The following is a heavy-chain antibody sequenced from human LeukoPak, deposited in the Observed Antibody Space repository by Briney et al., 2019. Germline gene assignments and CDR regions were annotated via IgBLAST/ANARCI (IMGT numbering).Heavy chain of an antibody. D-gene: IGHD3-9*01. J-gene: IGHJ4*02. CDR3: ARGGRDYDILTGYYTMGYFDY. V-gene: IGHV3-21*01. Sequence: GGSLRLSCAASGFTFSSYSMNWVRQAPGKGLEWVSSISSSSSHIYYADSVKGRFTISRDNAKNSLYLQMNSLRAEDTAVYYCARGGRDYDILTGYYTMGYFDYWGQGTLVTVSS. CDR1: GFTFSSYS. CDR2: ISSSSSHI.